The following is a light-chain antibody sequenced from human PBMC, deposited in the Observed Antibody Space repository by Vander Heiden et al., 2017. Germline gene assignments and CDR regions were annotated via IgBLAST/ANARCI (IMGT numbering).Light chain of an antibody. CDR2: SDN. Sequence: QSVLTQPPSASGTPGQRATIPCSGSSSNIGINAVNWYQHLPGMAPKLLIHSDNQRPSGVPDRFSGSKSGTSASLAINGLQSEDEADYYCGAWDDSLNGPVFGGGTKLTVL. CDR1: SSNIGINA. V-gene: IGLV1-44*01. CDR3: GAWDDSLNGPV. J-gene: IGLJ3*02.